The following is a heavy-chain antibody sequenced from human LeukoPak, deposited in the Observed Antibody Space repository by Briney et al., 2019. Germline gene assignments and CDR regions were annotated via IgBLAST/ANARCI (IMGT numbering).Heavy chain of an antibody. Sequence: GGSLRLSCAASGFTFSSYAMGWVRQAPGKGLEWVSAISGSGGGTYYADSVKGRFTISRDNSKNTLYLQMNSLRAEDTAVYYCAKDAGLLWFGEFGTWGQGTLVTVSS. D-gene: IGHD3-10*01. J-gene: IGHJ5*02. CDR3: AKDAGLLWFGEFGT. V-gene: IGHV3-23*01. CDR1: GFTFSSYA. CDR2: ISGSGGGT.